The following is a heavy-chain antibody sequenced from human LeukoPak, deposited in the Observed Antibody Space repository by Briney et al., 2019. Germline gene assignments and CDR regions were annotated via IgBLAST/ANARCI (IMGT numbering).Heavy chain of an antibody. CDR1: GFTFSSYG. V-gene: IGHV3-33*01. Sequence: GGSLRLSCAASGFTFSSYGMHWVRQAPGKGLEWVAVIWYDGSNKYYADSVKGRSTISRDNSKNTLYLQMNSLRAEDTAVYYCARDRGVAAATYYYYGMDVWGQGTTVTVSS. CDR3: ARDRGVAAATYYYYGMDV. CDR2: IWYDGSNK. D-gene: IGHD6-13*01. J-gene: IGHJ6*02.